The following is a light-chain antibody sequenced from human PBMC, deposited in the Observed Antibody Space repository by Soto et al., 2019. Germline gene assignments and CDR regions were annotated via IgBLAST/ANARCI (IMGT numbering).Light chain of an antibody. V-gene: IGKV3-11*01. CDR3: HHRAKWPYT. J-gene: IGKJ2*01. CDR1: QSVSNY. CDR2: DVF. Sequence: DIVLTQSPATLSLSPGERATLSCRASQSVSNYLLWFQHKPGQAPRLLIYDVFNRASGIPARFSGSGSGTDVRLTISSLEPEELAVYFCHHRAKWPYTVGQGTKLEIK.